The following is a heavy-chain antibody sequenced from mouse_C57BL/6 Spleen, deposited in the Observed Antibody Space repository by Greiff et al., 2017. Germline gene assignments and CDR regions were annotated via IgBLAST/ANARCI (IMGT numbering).Heavy chain of an antibody. Sequence: EVMLVESGGGLVQPKGSLKLSCAASGFSFNTYAMNWVRQAPGKGLEWVARIRSKSNNYATYYADSVKDRFTISRDDSESMLYLQMNNLKTEDTAMYYCVFNWDGSYFDYWGQGTTLTVSS. D-gene: IGHD4-1*01. J-gene: IGHJ2*01. V-gene: IGHV10-1*01. CDR1: GFSFNTYA. CDR3: VFNWDGSYFDY. CDR2: IRSKSNNYAT.